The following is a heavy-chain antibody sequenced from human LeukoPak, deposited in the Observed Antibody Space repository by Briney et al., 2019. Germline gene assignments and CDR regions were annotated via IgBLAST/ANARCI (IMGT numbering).Heavy chain of an antibody. CDR3: ARDPGLVMGVRGVIPRNWFDP. V-gene: IGHV4-39*07. CDR2: IYYSGST. CDR1: GGSISSSSYY. D-gene: IGHD3-10*01. J-gene: IGHJ5*02. Sequence: SETLSLTCTVSGGSISSSSYYWGWIRQPPGKGLEWIGSIYYSGSTYYNPSLKSRVTISVDTSKNQFSLKLSSVTAADTAVYYCARDPGLVMGVRGVIPRNWFDPWGQGTLVTVSS.